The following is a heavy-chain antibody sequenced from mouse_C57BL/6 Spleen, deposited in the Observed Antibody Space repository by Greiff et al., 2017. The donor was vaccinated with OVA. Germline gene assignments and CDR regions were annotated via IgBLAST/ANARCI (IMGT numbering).Heavy chain of an antibody. CDR3: ARGVINTVVDWYFDV. CDR1: GYTFTDYY. Sequence: VQLQQSGPELVKPGASVKISCKASGYTFTDYYMNWVKQSHGKSLEWIGDINPNNGGTSYNQKFKGKATLTVDKSSSTAYMELRSLTSEDSAVYDCARGVINTVVDWYFDVWGTGTTVTVSS. V-gene: IGHV1-26*01. D-gene: IGHD1-1*01. J-gene: IGHJ1*03. CDR2: INPNNGGT.